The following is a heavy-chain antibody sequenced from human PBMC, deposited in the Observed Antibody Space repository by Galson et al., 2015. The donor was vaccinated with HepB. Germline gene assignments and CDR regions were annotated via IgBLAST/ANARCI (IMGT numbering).Heavy chain of an antibody. J-gene: IGHJ4*02. Sequence: SVKVSCKASGYTFTGYYMHWVRQAPGQGLEWMGWTNPNSGGTNYAQKFQGRVTMTRDTSISTAYMELSRLRSDDTAVYYCARVPDYYDSSGQFDYWGQGTLVTVSS. CDR2: TNPNSGGT. D-gene: IGHD3-22*01. CDR1: GYTFTGYY. CDR3: ARVPDYYDSSGQFDY. V-gene: IGHV1-2*02.